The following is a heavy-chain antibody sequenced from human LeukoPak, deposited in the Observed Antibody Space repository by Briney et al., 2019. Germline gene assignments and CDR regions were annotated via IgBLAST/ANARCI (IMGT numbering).Heavy chain of an antibody. CDR3: ARLGAAPDY. CDR1: GFTFSTYW. D-gene: IGHD6-6*01. Sequence: GGSLRLSCVLSGFTFSTYWMTWVRQAPGQGLVWVANINRDGSGKYYVDSVKGRFTISRDNAKNSLSLQLDSLRTEDTAVYYCARLGAAPDYWGQGALVTVSS. J-gene: IGHJ4*02. CDR2: INRDGSGK. V-gene: IGHV3-7*01.